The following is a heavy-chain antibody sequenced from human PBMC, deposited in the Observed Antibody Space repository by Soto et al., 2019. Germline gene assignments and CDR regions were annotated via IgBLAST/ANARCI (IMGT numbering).Heavy chain of an antibody. V-gene: IGHV3-74*01. CDR1: GFTFSSYW. D-gene: IGHD2-15*01. J-gene: IGHJ4*02. CDR2: INSDGSST. Sequence: EVQLVESGGGLVQPGGSLRLSCAASGFTFSSYWMHWVRQAPGKGLVWVSGINSDGSSTSYADSVKGRFTISRDNAKNTLYLQMNSLRAEDTAVYYCARVGPSTVVAAYYFDYWGQGTLVTVSS. CDR3: ARVGPSTVVAAYYFDY.